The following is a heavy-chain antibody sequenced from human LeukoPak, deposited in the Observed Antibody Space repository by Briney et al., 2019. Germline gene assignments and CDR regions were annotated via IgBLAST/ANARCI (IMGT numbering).Heavy chain of an antibody. CDR1: GGSFSGYY. J-gene: IGHJ5*02. Sequence: SETLSLTCAVYGGSFSGYYWSWIRQPPGKGLEWIGEINHSGSTNYNPSLKSRVTISVDTSKNQFSLKLSSVTAADTAVYYCARGYPGRYSSSSGPRWFDPWGQGTLVTVSS. V-gene: IGHV4-34*01. CDR2: INHSGST. CDR3: ARGYPGRYSSSSGPRWFDP. D-gene: IGHD6-6*01.